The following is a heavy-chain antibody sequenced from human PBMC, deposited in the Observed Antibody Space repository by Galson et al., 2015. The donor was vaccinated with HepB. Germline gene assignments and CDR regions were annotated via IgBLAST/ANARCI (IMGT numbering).Heavy chain of an antibody. V-gene: IGHV3-15*01. CDR3: TTTVRPEDFVDY. Sequence: SLRLSCAASGFTFSSYWMSWVRQAPGKGLEWVGRIKSRTFGGTADYGTPVKGRFTISRDDSKHTLSLLMNSLKTEDTAVYYCTTTVRPEDFVDYWGQGSLVTVSS. D-gene: IGHD1-14*01. CDR2: IKSRTFGGTA. CDR1: GFTFSSYW. J-gene: IGHJ4*02.